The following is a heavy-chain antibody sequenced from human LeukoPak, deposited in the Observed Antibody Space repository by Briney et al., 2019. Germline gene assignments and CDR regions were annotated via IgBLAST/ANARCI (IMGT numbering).Heavy chain of an antibody. V-gene: IGHV3-23*01. CDR2: ISGSGGST. J-gene: IGHJ4*02. CDR1: GFMFSSYA. CDR3: ARGGLLRFLEWLLFDY. D-gene: IGHD3-3*01. Sequence: GGSLRLSCAASGFMFSSYAMSWVRQAPGKGLEWVSAISGSGGSTYHADSVKGRFTISRDNSKNTLYLQMNSLRAEDTAVYYCARGGLLRFLEWLLFDYWGQGTLVTVSS.